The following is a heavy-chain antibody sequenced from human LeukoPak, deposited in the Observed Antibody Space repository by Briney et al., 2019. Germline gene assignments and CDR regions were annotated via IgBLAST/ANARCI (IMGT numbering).Heavy chain of an antibody. CDR3: ARVGGYGVTKIGDYYGMDV. CDR2: ISSSSSYI. V-gene: IGHV3-21*01. Sequence: GGSLRLSCAASGFTFSSYSMNWVRQAPGKGLEWVSSISSSSSYIYYADSVKGRFTISRDNAKNSLYLQMNSLRAEDTAVYYCARVGGYGVTKIGDYYGMDVWGQGTTVTVSS. J-gene: IGHJ6*02. CDR1: GFTFSSYS. D-gene: IGHD4-11*01.